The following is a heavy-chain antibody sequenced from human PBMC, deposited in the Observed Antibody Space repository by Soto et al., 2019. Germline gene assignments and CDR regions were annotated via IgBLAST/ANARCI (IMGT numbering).Heavy chain of an antibody. CDR1: GDTFSTFA. D-gene: IGHD3-22*01. CDR2: IIPILDTA. V-gene: IGHV1-69*06. J-gene: IGHJ4*02. Sequence: QVQLVQSGAEVKKPGSSVKVSCKASGDTFSTFAINWVRQAPGQGLEWMGGIIPILDTAKYAQNFQGRVTITADISTSTAYMDLSSLRSEDTAVYYCARDYSPYYYHSSGFSYFDYWGQGTLVTVSS. CDR3: ARDYSPYYYHSSGFSYFDY.